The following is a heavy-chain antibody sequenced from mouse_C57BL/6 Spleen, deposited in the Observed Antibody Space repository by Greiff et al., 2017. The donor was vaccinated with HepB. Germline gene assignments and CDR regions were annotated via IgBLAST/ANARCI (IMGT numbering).Heavy chain of an antibody. CDR2: ISSGSSTI. CDR3: ASGGLLPLGYAMDY. D-gene: IGHD3-1*01. V-gene: IGHV5-17*01. J-gene: IGHJ4*01. Sequence: EVKLVESGGGLVKPGGSLKLSCAASGFTFSDYGMHWVRQAPEKGLEWVAYISSGSSTIHYADTVKGRFTISRDNAKNTLFLQMPSLRSEDTAMYYCASGGLLPLGYAMDYWGQGTSVTVSS. CDR1: GFTFSDYG.